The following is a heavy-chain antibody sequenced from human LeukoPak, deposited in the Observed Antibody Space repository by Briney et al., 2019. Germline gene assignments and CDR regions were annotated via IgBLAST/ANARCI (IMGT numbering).Heavy chain of an antibody. V-gene: IGHV3-21*01. J-gene: IGHJ4*02. Sequence: GGSLRLSCAASGFTFSTYWMSWVRQDPGKGPEWVSSISSISTYTHYAEAVKGRFTISRDNTKNSLYLQMNSLRVEDTAVYYCARTHIPQYDFWTASIWGQGTLVAVSS. CDR3: ARTHIPQYDFWTASI. CDR1: GFTFSTYW. D-gene: IGHD3-3*01. CDR2: ISSISTYT.